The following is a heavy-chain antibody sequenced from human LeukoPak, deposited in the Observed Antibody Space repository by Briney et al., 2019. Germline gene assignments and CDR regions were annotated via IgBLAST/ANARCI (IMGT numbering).Heavy chain of an antibody. CDR3: ASSWYAWSFDY. V-gene: IGHV4-34*01. CDR2: INHSGST. J-gene: IGHJ4*02. CDR1: GGSFSGYY. Sequence: SETLSLTCAVYGGSFSGYYWSWIRQPPGKGLEWIGEINHSGSTNYNPSLKSRVTISVDTSKNQFSLKLSSVTAADTAVYYCASSWYAWSFDYWGQGTLVTVSS. D-gene: IGHD6-13*01.